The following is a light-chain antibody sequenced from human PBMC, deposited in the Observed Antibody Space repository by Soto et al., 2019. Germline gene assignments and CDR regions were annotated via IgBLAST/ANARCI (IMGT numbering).Light chain of an antibody. CDR1: SSDVGGYNY. Sequence: QSVLTQPPSASGSPGQSVTISCTGTSSDVGGYNYVSWYQHHPGKAPKLVIYEVIKRPSGVPDRFSGSKSGNTASLTVSGLQAEDEADYYCSSYAGSTCFVFGTGTQLTVL. CDR3: SSYAGSTCFV. V-gene: IGLV2-8*01. CDR2: EVI. J-gene: IGLJ7*01.